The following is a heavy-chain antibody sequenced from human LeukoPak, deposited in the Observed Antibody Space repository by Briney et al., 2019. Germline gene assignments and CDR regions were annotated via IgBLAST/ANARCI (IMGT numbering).Heavy chain of an antibody. Sequence: PGGSLRLSCAASGFTFSGYGMHWVRQAPGKGLEWVTLISYHGSNKYYGDSVKGRFTISRDNSKNTLYLQMNSLRAEDTALYYCAKDQHYRVTDYYHYYALDVWGQGTTVTVSS. CDR2: ISYHGSNK. CDR1: GFTFSGYG. J-gene: IGHJ6*02. D-gene: IGHD3-10*01. V-gene: IGHV3-30*18. CDR3: AKDQHYRVTDYYHYYALDV.